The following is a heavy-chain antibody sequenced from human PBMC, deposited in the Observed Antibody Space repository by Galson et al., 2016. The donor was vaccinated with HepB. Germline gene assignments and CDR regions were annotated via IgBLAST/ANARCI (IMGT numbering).Heavy chain of an antibody. CDR1: GGSISSHY. J-gene: IGHJ4*02. CDR3: ASTTSYYDFWSGRGYFDY. V-gene: IGHV4-59*11. Sequence: SETLSLTCSVSGGSISSHYWSWIRQPPGKGLEWIGYIYYNGSNNYNPSLESRVTISVDTSKNQFSLKLRSVTAADTAVYYCASTTSYYDFWSGRGYFDYWGQGILVTVSS. CDR2: IYYNGSN. D-gene: IGHD3-3*01.